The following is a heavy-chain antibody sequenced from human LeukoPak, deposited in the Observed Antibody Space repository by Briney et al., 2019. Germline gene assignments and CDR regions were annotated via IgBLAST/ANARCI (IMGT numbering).Heavy chain of an antibody. J-gene: IGHJ4*02. CDR2: IGTRSNPI. CDR1: GFISSDFY. CDR3: AREARGSGRDFDY. Sequence: GGSLRPSCAASGFISSDFYMSWIRQAPGRGLEWLSYIGTRSNPIYYADSVKGRFTISRDDAKNSLYLQMNSLRDEDTAVYFCAREARGSGRDFDYWGQGILVTVSS. V-gene: IGHV3-11*01. D-gene: IGHD1-26*01.